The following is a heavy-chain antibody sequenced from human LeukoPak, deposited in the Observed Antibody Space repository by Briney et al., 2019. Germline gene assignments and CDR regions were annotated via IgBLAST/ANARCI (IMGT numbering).Heavy chain of an antibody. Sequence: GGSLRLSCAASGFTFSSYGMHWVRQAPGKGLEWVAVIWYDGSNKYYADSVKGRFTITRDNSKNTLYLQMNSLRAEDTAVYYCARIRGYSYGHLDYWGQGTLVTVSS. D-gene: IGHD5-18*01. CDR1: GFTFSSYG. V-gene: IGHV3-33*01. CDR3: ARIRGYSYGHLDY. CDR2: IWYDGSNK. J-gene: IGHJ4*02.